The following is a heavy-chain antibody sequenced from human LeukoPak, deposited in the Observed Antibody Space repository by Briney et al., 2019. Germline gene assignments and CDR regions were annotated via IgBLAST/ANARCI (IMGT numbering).Heavy chain of an antibody. V-gene: IGHV4-59*01. J-gene: IGHJ4*02. CDR2: ISYSGSA. CDR1: GGSISSYY. CDR3: ARAKYYYGSGSPYYFDY. Sequence: SETLSLTCTVSGGSISSYYWSWIRQPPGKGLEWIGYISYSGSANYNPSLKSRVTISVDTSENQFSLGLGSVTAADTAVYYCARAKYYYGSGSPYYFDYWGQGTLVTVSS. D-gene: IGHD3-10*01.